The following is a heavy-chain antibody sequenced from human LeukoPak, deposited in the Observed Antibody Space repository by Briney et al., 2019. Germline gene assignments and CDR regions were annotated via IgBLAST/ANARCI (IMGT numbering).Heavy chain of an antibody. V-gene: IGHV4-61*02. CDR3: ARSAVGATPYYYYGMDV. J-gene: IGHJ6*02. CDR1: GGSISSGSYY. Sequence: TSETVSLTCTVSGGSISSGSYYWSWIRQPAGKGLEWIGRIYTSGSTNYNPSLKSRVTISVDTSKNQFSLKLSSVTAADTAVYYCARSAVGATPYYYYGMDVWGQGTTVTVSS. CDR2: IYTSGST. D-gene: IGHD1-26*01.